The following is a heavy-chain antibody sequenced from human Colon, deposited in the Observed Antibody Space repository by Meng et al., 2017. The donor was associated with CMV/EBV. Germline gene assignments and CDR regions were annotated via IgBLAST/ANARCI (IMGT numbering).Heavy chain of an antibody. CDR2: ISYDGSNK. V-gene: IGHV3-30*04. CDR3: ARDRNQLPNSINYYYYGMDV. D-gene: IGHD2-2*01. Sequence: GGSLRLSCAASGFTFSSYAMHWVRQAPGKGLEWVAVISYDGSNKYYADSVKGRFTISRDNSKNTLYLQMNSLRTEDTAVYYCARDRNQLPNSINYYYYGMDVWGQGTTVTVSS. CDR1: GFTFSSYA. J-gene: IGHJ6*02.